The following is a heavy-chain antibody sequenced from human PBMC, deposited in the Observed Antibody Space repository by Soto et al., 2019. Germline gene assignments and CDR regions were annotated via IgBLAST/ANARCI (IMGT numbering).Heavy chain of an antibody. D-gene: IGHD3-16*01. CDR2: IYYTGNT. CDR3: ARSGHTFGGVV. Sequence: QVQLQESGPGLVRPSETLSLTCTVSGGSISGYYCSWIRQPPGKGLEYIGYIYYTGNTNYNTSLTSRVTMSVDTSKNQISLNLNSVTAADTAIYYCARSGHTFGGVVWGRGIRVTVSS. CDR1: GGSISGYY. V-gene: IGHV4-59*01. J-gene: IGHJ4*02.